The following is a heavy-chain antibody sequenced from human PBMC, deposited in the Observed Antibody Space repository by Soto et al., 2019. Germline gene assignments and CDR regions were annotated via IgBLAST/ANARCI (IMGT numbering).Heavy chain of an antibody. CDR2: IYPGDSDT. D-gene: IGHD3-16*02. V-gene: IGHV5-51*01. J-gene: IGHJ6*02. CDR3: ARLYQTYYYYHGMDV. Sequence: GESLKISCKGSGYSFTSYWIGWVRQMPGKGLEWMGIIYPGDSDTRYSPSFQGQVTISADKSISTAYLQWSSLKASDTAMYYCARLYQTYYYYHGMDVWGQGTTVTVS. CDR1: GYSFTSYW.